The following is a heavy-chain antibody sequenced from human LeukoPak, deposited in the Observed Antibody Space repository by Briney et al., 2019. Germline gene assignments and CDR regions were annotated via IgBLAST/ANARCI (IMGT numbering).Heavy chain of an antibody. J-gene: IGHJ4*02. CDR1: GFTLTTYI. CDR2: IGDYGAT. D-gene: IGHD3-10*01. Sequence: PGGSLRLSCEASGFTLTTYIMTWVRQAPGKGLEWVSAIGDYGATMNAESVKGRFTISIDQSKNTLFLQMNSLRVDDTAIYFCAKARLGGSTYDYWGQGTVVTASS. V-gene: IGHV3-23*01. CDR3: AKARLGGSTYDY.